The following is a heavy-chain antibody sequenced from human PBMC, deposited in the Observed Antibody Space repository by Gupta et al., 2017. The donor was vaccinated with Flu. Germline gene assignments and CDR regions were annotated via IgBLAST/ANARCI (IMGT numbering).Heavy chain of an antibody. J-gene: IGHJ2*01. CDR3: ARGDSPEGYFDL. V-gene: IGHV2-70*04. CDR1: RGMR. CDR2: VDWEDDE. D-gene: IGHD2-21*02. Sequence: RGMRVSWIRQPPGKALEWLARVDWEDDEFYNPSLKTRLTISKDTSRNQVVLTLTNMDPVDTATYYCARGDSPEGYFDLWGRGTLVTVSS.